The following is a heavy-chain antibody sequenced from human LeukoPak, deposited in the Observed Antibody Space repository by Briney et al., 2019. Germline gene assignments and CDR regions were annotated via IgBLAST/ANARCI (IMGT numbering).Heavy chain of an antibody. CDR3: ARLRGPDYYFYYYMDV. Sequence: GGSLRLSCAASGFTLDDHGMSWVRQAPGKGLEWVSGINWNGDGTGYADSVKGRFTISRDNAKNSLYLQMNSLRAEDTALYYCARLRGPDYYFYYYMDVWGKGTTVTVSS. J-gene: IGHJ6*03. CDR2: INWNGDGT. CDR1: GFTLDDHG. V-gene: IGHV3-20*04.